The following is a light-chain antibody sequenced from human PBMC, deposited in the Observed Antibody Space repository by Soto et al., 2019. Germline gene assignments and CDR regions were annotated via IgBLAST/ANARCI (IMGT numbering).Light chain of an antibody. CDR1: QSVSSN. Sequence: EIVMTQSPATLSVSPGERATLSCRASQSVSSNLAWYQQKPGQAPRLLIYGASTRASGVPARFSGIGSGTEFTLTISSLQSEDFAVYYCQHYNNWPPGTFGQGPK. CDR3: QHYNNWPPGT. CDR2: GAS. V-gene: IGKV3-15*01. J-gene: IGKJ1*01.